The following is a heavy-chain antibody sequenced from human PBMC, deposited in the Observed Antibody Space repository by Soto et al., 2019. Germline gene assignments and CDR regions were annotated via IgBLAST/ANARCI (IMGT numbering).Heavy chain of an antibody. J-gene: IGHJ4*02. CDR1: EDIFGSSG. D-gene: IGHD2-2*01. V-gene: IGHV1-69*01. CDR3: AKGSTGEAATTGPLDL. CDR2: IIPVFGTT. Sequence: QAQVVQSGPEVAKPGSSVKVSCKASEDIFGSSGFRWVRQAPGLGLAWMGGIIPVFGTTEYAEKFRGRVTISVDEDKRTVYMELDSLTSDDTAVYYCAKGSTGEAATTGPLDLWGQGTLVTVSS.